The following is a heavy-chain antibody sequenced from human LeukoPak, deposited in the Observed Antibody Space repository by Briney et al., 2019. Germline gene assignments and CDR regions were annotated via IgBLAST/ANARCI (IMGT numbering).Heavy chain of an antibody. D-gene: IGHD6-19*01. CDR2: INPNSGGT. CDR3: ARDPSSGCYVFDY. Sequence: SVKVSCKASGYTFTGYYMHWVRQAPGQGLEWMGWINPNSGGTNYAQKFQGWVTMTRDTSISTAYMELSRLRSDDTVVYYCARDPSSGCYVFDYWGQGTLVTVPS. J-gene: IGHJ4*02. CDR1: GYTFTGYY. V-gene: IGHV1-2*04.